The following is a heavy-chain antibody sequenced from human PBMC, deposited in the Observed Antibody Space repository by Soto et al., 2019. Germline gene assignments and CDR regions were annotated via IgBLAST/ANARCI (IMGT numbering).Heavy chain of an antibody. CDR2: ISTSGSLD. CDR3: VRSAPDSRYCFDF. Sequence: GGSRTLAWAVSGFCLSIFEMSWVRQAAGKGLEWLAYISTSGSLDNYADSVKGRLTIASENTKNAVFLQMNRLRAEDTAVYYFVRSAPDSRYCFDFWGQGTLVTVSS. D-gene: IGHD4-4*01. CDR1: GFCLSIFE. V-gene: IGHV3-48*03. J-gene: IGHJ4*02.